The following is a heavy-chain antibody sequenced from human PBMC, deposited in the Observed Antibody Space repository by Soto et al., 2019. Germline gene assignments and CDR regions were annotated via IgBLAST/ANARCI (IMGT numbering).Heavy chain of an antibody. V-gene: IGHV1-8*01. CDR3: ARVYGEIDY. Sequence: ASVKGSCKASGYTFTRYDINRVRQATGQGLEWMGWMNPNSGNTGYAQQFQGRVTMTRSTSISTAYMELSSLRSEDTAVYYCARVYGEIDYWGQGTLVTVSS. CDR2: MNPNSGNT. D-gene: IGHD4-17*01. CDR1: GYTFTRYD. J-gene: IGHJ4*02.